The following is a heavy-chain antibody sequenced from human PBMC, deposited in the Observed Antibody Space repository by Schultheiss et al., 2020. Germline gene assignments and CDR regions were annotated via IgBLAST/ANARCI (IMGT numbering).Heavy chain of an antibody. D-gene: IGHD5/OR15-5a*01. V-gene: IGHV4-61*05. J-gene: IGHJ4*02. CDR1: GGSISSSSYY. Sequence: TLSLTCTVSGGSISSSSYYWGWIRQPPGKGLEWIVYIYYSGSTNYNPSLKSRLTISVDTSKNQFSLKLTAVTAADTAFYYCARAVSTDFDYWGQGTLVTVSS. CDR2: IYYSGST. CDR3: ARAVSTDFDY.